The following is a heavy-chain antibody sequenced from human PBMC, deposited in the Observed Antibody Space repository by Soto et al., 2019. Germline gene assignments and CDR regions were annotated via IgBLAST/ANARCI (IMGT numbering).Heavy chain of an antibody. D-gene: IGHD5-12*01. J-gene: IGHJ4*02. Sequence: SETLSLTCTVSGGSISSSSYYWGWIRQPPGKGLEWIGSIYYSGSTYYNPSLKSRVTISVATSKNQFSLKLSSVTAADTALYYCARHGVRDGYNSFDYWGQGTLVTVSS. CDR3: ARHGVRDGYNSFDY. V-gene: IGHV4-39*01. CDR1: GGSISSSSYY. CDR2: IYYSGST.